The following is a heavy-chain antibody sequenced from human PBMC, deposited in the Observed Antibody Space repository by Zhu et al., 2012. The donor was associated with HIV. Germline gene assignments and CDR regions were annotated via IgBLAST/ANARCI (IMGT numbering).Heavy chain of an antibody. CDR2: IFHTGST. J-gene: IGHJ3*02. CDR1: HYSVSSAYY. V-gene: IGHV4-38-2*02. Sequence: QVQLQESGPGLVKPSETLSLICTVSHYSVSSAYYWGWVRQPPGKELEWIGNIFHTGSTDSNPSLKSRVSISVDTSKNQFSLKLSSVTPADTALYYCARSTVTTSGAFDYLGPRDNGHRLS. D-gene: IGHD4-17*01. CDR3: ARSTVTTSGAFDY.